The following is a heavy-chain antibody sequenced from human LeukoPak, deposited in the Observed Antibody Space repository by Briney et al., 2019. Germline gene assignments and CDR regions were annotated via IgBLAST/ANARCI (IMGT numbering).Heavy chain of an antibody. Sequence: SETLSLTCTVSGGSISSGSYYWNWIRQPAGKGLEWIGRIYASGITNYHPSLKSRVAISVDTSKNQFSLKLSSVTAADTAVYYCASQLRYFDLWGQGTLVTVSS. CDR3: ASQLRYFDL. CDR1: GGSISSGSYY. V-gene: IGHV4-61*02. CDR2: IYASGIT. J-gene: IGHJ4*02. D-gene: IGHD3-9*01.